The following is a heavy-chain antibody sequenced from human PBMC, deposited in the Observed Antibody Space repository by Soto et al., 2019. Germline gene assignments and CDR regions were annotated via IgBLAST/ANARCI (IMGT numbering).Heavy chain of an antibody. CDR1: GYTFTEHY. Sequence: ASVKVSCKASGYTFTEHYVHRVRQAPGQGLEWMGWVNPNGGDTNYARKFRGRVTMTTDTSITTAYMELSRLSSDDTAAYYCTRDSDRWTYGLGSWLEWGQGTPVTVSS. V-gene: IGHV1-2*02. CDR2: VNPNGGDT. J-gene: IGHJ4*02. D-gene: IGHD3-10*01. CDR3: TRDSDRWTYGLGSWLE.